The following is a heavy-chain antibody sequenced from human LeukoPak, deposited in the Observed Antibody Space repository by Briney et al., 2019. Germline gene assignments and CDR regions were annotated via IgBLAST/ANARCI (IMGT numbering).Heavy chain of an antibody. CDR1: GYTLTELS. Sequence: ASVKVSCKVSGYTLTELSMHWVRQAPGKGLEWMGGFDPEDGETIYAQKFQGRVTMTEDTSTDTAYMELSSLRSEDTAMYYCATVLYSYGYRYFDYWGQGTLVTVSS. D-gene: IGHD5-18*01. CDR3: ATVLYSYGYRYFDY. V-gene: IGHV1-24*01. J-gene: IGHJ4*02. CDR2: FDPEDGET.